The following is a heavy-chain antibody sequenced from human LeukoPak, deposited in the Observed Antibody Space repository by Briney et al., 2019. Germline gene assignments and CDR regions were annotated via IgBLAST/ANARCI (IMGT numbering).Heavy chain of an antibody. V-gene: IGHV1-46*01. CDR3: ACGAGGFDY. D-gene: IGHD3-16*01. J-gene: IGHJ4*02. CDR2: INPSGGGT. CDR1: GYTFTRYY. Sequence: ASVKVPCKASGYTFTRYYMHWVRQAPGQGLEWMGIINPSGGGTRYGQEFQGRVTMTRDTSMSTVYMELTSLRSEDTAVYYCACGAGGFDYWGQGTLVTVSS.